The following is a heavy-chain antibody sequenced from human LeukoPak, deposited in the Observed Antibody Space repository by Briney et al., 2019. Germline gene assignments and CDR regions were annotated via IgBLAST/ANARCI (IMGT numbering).Heavy chain of an antibody. V-gene: IGHV4-59*12. D-gene: IGHD6-13*01. Sequence: KPSGTLSLTCTVSGGSISGSYWNWIRQSPGKGLEWIGYIYYSGGTNYNPSLKSRVTISVDTSKNQFSLNLSSGTAADTAVYYCARVSRWYSSNWRVDGYYFDYWGQGTLVTVSS. CDR1: GGSISGSY. CDR3: ARVSRWYSSNWRVDGYYFDY. J-gene: IGHJ4*02. CDR2: IYYSGGT.